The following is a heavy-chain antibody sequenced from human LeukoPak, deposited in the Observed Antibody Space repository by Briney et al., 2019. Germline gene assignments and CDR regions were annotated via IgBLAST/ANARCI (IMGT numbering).Heavy chain of an antibody. CDR1: GGSISSYY. Sequence: PSETLSLTCTVSGGSISSYYWSWIRQPPGKGLEWIGYIYYSGSTNYNPSLKSQVTISVDTSKNQFSLKLSSVTAADTAVYYCARRGSGSPFDYWGQGTLVTVSS. V-gene: IGHV4-59*08. J-gene: IGHJ4*02. CDR3: ARRGSGSPFDY. CDR2: IYYSGST. D-gene: IGHD3-10*01.